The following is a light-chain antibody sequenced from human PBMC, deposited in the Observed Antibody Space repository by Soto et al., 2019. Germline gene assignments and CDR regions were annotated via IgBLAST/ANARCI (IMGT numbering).Light chain of an antibody. CDR2: DAT. Sequence: EIVLTQSPATLSLSPGERATLPCRASQSVTWYLAWYQQKPGQAPRLLIYDATNRATGIPARFSGSGSGTDFTLTISSLEPEDFAVYYCQQRTNWLTFGGGTRVEI. V-gene: IGKV3-11*01. CDR3: QQRTNWLT. CDR1: QSVTWY. J-gene: IGKJ4*01.